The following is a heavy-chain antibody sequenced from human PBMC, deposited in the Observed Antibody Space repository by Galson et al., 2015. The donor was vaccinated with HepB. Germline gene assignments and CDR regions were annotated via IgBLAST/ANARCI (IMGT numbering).Heavy chain of an antibody. Sequence: CAISGDSVSSNSAAWNWIRQSPSRGLEWLGRTYYRSKWYNDYAVSVKSRITINPDTTKNQFSLQLNSVTPEDTAVYYSARDPGVLMGSAFDIWGQGTMVTVSS. CDR1: GDSVSSNSAA. V-gene: IGHV6-1*01. J-gene: IGHJ3*02. CDR2: TYYRSKWYN. D-gene: IGHD3-10*01. CDR3: ARDPGVLMGSAFDI.